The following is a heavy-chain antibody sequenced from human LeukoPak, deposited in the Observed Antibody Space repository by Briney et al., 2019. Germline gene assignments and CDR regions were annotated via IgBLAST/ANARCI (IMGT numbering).Heavy chain of an antibody. J-gene: IGHJ4*02. D-gene: IGHD2-15*01. Sequence: GSLRLSCAASGFTFSDYSMNWVRQAPGKGLEWVSSISVDSNYIYYADSVKGRFTISRDNAKNSLYLQMNSLRAEDTAVYYCARDPFRHKYCSGGSCYSGFDYWGQGTLVTVSS. CDR3: ARDPFRHKYCSGGSCYSGFDY. CDR2: ISVDSNYI. V-gene: IGHV3-21*01. CDR1: GFTFSDYS.